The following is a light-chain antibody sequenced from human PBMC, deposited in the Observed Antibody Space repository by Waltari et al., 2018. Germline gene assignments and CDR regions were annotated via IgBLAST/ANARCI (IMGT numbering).Light chain of an antibody. V-gene: IGLV2-8*01. CDR3: SSYAGGSSLM. CDR1: STDVEASDH. CDR2: EVT. J-gene: IGLJ3*02. Sequence: QSALTQPPSASGSPGQSITISCTGISTDVEASDHVFWYQQHPGKAPKPLIYEVTKRPSGVPDRFSGSKSDNTASLAVSGLQAEDEADYYCSSYAGGSSLMFGGGTKLTVL.